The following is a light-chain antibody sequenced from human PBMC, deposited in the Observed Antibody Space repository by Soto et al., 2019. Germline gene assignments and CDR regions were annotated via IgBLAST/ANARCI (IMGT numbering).Light chain of an antibody. V-gene: IGKV3-15*01. CDR1: QSVSNN. Sequence: EIVTTQSPATLSVSPGEKATLSCRASQSVSNNLAWYQQRPGQAPRLLIYGASTRATGVPARFSGSGSGTDFTLTINSLEPGDSAVYYCQQRSNWPPTSGQGTKV. J-gene: IGKJ1*01. CDR3: QQRSNWPPT. CDR2: GAS.